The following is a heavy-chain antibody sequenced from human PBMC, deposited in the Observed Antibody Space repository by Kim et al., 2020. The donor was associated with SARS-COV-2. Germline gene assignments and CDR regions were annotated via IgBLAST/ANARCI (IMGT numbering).Heavy chain of an antibody. CDR1: GGTFSSYA. CDR3: ARAGGSGSYYNVPNWFDP. D-gene: IGHD3-10*01. Sequence: SVKVSCKASGGTFSSYAISWVRQAPGQGLEWMGGIIPIFGTANYAQKFQGRVTITADESTSTAYMELSSLRSEDTAVYYCARAGGSGSYYNVPNWFDPWGQGTLVTVSS. CDR2: IIPIFGTA. J-gene: IGHJ5*02. V-gene: IGHV1-69*13.